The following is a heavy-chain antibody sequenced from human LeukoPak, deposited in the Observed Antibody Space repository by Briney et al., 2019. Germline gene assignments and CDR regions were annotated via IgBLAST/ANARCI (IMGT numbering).Heavy chain of an antibody. Sequence: SETLSLTCTVSGGSISSYYWSWIRQPPGKGLEWIGYIYYSGSTNYNPSLKSRVTISVDTSKNQFSLKLSSVTAADTAVYYCARRVVPAAMHAFDIWGQGTMVTVSS. J-gene: IGHJ3*02. V-gene: IGHV4-59*01. CDR1: GGSISSYY. CDR2: IYYSGST. CDR3: ARRVVPAAMHAFDI. D-gene: IGHD2-2*01.